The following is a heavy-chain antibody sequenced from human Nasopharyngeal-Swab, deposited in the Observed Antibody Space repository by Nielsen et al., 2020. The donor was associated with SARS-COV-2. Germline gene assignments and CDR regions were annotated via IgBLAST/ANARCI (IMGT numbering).Heavy chain of an antibody. J-gene: IGHJ4*02. CDR3: ARDGAGFSSSWAEMPTPGNLDS. Sequence: SVKVSCKASGGTFSTYAINWVRQAPGHGLEWVGGVIPIFGTPKYAQNFQGRVTITAVESTSTAYMDLSSLTSEDTAVYYCARDGAGFSSSWAEMPTPGNLDSWGQGTLVTVSS. CDR2: VIPIFGTP. D-gene: IGHD6-6*01. CDR1: GGTFSTYA. V-gene: IGHV1-69*13.